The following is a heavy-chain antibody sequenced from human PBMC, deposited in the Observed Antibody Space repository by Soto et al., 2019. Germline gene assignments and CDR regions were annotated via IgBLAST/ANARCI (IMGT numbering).Heavy chain of an antibody. CDR2: ISAYNGNT. CDR1: GYTFTSYG. CDR3: ARGFNSNSPFDY. Sequence: GASVKVSCKASGYTFTSYGISWVRQAPGQGLEWMGWISAYNGNTNYAQKLQGRVTMTTDTSTSTVYMELSSLRSEDTAVYYCARGFNSNSPFDYWGQGTLVTVSS. D-gene: IGHD4-4*01. V-gene: IGHV1-18*01. J-gene: IGHJ4*02.